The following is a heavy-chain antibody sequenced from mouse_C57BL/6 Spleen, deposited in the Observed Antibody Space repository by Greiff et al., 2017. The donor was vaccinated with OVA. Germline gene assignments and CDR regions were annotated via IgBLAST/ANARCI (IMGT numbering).Heavy chain of an antibody. Sequence: QVQLQQSGAELVKPGASVKISCKASGYTFTDYYINWVKQRPGQGLEWIGKIGPGSGSPYYNEKFKGKATLTADKSSSTAYMQLSSLTSEDSAVDFCARRVGSSYDWYFDVWGTGTTVTVSS. V-gene: IGHV1-77*01. CDR2: IGPGSGSP. D-gene: IGHD1-1*01. CDR3: ARRVGSSYDWYFDV. J-gene: IGHJ1*03. CDR1: GYTFTDYY.